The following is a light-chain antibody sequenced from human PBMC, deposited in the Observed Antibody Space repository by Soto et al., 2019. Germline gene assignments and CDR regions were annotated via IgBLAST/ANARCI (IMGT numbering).Light chain of an antibody. CDR3: QQYYSYPRT. J-gene: IGKJ1*01. CDR2: DAS. Sequence: EDGLPRSRAKVSLCPGKRATVCGRASQTVCSYLAWYQQKPGQAPRLLIYDASNRATGIPARFSGSGSGTDFTLTISCLQSEDFATYYCQQYYSYPRTFGQGTKVDIK. CDR1: QTVCSY. V-gene: IGKV3-11*01.